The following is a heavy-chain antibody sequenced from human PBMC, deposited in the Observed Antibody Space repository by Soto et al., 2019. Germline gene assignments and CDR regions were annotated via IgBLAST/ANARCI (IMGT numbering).Heavy chain of an antibody. CDR2: INHSGST. CDR1: GGSFSGYY. CDR3: ARGTTVTLTFPGEDY. Sequence: SETLSLTCAVYGGSFSGYYWSWIRQPPGKGLEWIGEINHSGSTNYNPSLKSRVTISVDTSKNQFSLKLSSVTAADTAVYYCARGTTVTLTFPGEDYWGQGTLVTVSS. J-gene: IGHJ4*02. V-gene: IGHV4-34*01. D-gene: IGHD4-17*01.